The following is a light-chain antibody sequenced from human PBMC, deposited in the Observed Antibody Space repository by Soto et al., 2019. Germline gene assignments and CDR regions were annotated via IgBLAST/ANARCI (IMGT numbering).Light chain of an antibody. V-gene: IGKV1-5*01. CDR3: QHYNSDPWT. CDR1: QTINNW. Sequence: DIQMTQSPSTLSASIGDRVTITCRASQTINNWLAWYQQKPGKAPNLLIYHASNLETGVPSRFSASAFGTDFSLTISSLQPDDFATYYCQHYNSDPWTFGQGTKVYSK. CDR2: HAS. J-gene: IGKJ1*01.